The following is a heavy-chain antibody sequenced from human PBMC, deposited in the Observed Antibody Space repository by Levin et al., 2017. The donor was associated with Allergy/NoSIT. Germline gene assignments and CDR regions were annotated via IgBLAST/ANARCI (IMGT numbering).Heavy chain of an antibody. CDR2: ISYDGSNK. CDR1: GFTFSSYG. J-gene: IGHJ4*02. D-gene: IGHD6-6*01. V-gene: IGHV3-30*18. CDR3: AKDSRPIAARLGGTDY. Sequence: PGGSLRLSCAASGFTFSSYGMHWVRQAPGKGLEWVAVISYDGSNKYYADSVKGRFTISRDNSKNTLYLQMNSLRAEDTAVYYCAKDSRPIAARLGGTDYWGQGTLVTVSS.